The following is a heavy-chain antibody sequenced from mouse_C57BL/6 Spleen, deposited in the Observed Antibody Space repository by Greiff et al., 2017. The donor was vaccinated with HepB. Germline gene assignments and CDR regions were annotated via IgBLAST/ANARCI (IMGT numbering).Heavy chain of an antibody. Sequence: VQLKESVAELVRPGASVKLSCTASGFNIKNTYMHWVKQRPEQGLEWIGRIDPANGNTKYAPKFQGKATMTADTSSNTAYLQLSSLTSEDTAIYYCARGLGYYSNYVGYAMDYWGQGTSVTVSS. CDR2: IDPANGNT. V-gene: IGHV14-3*01. J-gene: IGHJ4*01. D-gene: IGHD2-5*01. CDR1: GFNIKNTY. CDR3: ARGLGYYSNYVGYAMDY.